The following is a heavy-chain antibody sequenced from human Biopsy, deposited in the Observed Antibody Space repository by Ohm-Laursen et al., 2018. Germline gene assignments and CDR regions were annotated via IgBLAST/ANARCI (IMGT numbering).Heavy chain of an antibody. D-gene: IGHD3-10*01. Sequence: SLRLSCTASGFTFGDYYMSWIRQAPGKGLEWLSYISGSGVTKMYADSVKGRFTVSRDNAKNSLYLEMNNLTVDGTAVYYCATNGAGSYNENWGQGTLVSVSS. CDR2: ISGSGVTK. CDR3: ATNGAGSYNEN. CDR1: GFTFGDYY. V-gene: IGHV3-11*01. J-gene: IGHJ4*02.